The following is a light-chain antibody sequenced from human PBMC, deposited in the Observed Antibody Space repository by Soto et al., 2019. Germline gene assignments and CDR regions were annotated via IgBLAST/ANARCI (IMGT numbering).Light chain of an antibody. CDR1: SSNIGSNY. CDR3: AVWDISLSGVL. V-gene: IGLV1-47*01. CDR2: RNN. Sequence: QSVLTQPPSASGTPGQRVTISCSGSSSNIGSNYVYWYQQLPGTAPKLLIYRNNQRPSGVPDRFSGSKSGTSASLAISGLRSEDEADHYCAVWDISLSGVLFGGGTKLTVL. J-gene: IGLJ2*01.